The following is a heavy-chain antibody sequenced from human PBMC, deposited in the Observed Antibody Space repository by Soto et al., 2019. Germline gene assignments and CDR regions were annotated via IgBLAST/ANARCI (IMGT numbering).Heavy chain of an antibody. CDR2: INHSGST. D-gene: IGHD3-10*01. V-gene: IGHV4-34*01. CDR3: ARSMVRGVIIYVSRLEFDP. Sequence: SETLSLTCAVYGGSFSGYYWSWIRQPPGKGLEWIGEINHSGSTNYNPSLKSRVTISVDTSKNQFSLKLSSVTAADTAVYYCARSMVRGVIIYVSRLEFDPWGQGTLVTVSS. J-gene: IGHJ5*02. CDR1: GGSFSGYY.